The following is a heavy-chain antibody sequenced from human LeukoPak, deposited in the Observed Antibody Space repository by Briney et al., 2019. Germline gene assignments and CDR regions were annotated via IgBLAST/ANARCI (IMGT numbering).Heavy chain of an antibody. CDR2: ISYDGSNK. J-gene: IGHJ4*02. D-gene: IGHD2-15*01. CDR1: GFTFSSYA. V-gene: IGHV3-30*04. Sequence: GGSLRLSCAASGFTFSSYAMHWVRQAPGKGLEWVAVISYDGSNKYYADSVKGRFTISRVNSKNTLYLQMNSLRAEDTAVYYCARDHGGGSYFDYWGQGTLVTVSS. CDR3: ARDHGGGSYFDY.